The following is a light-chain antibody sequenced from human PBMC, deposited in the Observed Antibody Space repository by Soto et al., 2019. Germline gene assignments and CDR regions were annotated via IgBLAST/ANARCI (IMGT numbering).Light chain of an antibody. CDR2: DVS. CDR1: GSDVGGYNY. V-gene: IGLV2-14*01. Sequence: QSALTQPASVSGSPGQSITISCTGTGSDVGGYNYVSWYQQHPGKAPKVMIYDVSNRPSGVSNRFSGSKSGNTASLTISGLRAEDEADYYCSSYTSASTPLVFGGGTKLTV. J-gene: IGLJ2*01. CDR3: SSYTSASTPLV.